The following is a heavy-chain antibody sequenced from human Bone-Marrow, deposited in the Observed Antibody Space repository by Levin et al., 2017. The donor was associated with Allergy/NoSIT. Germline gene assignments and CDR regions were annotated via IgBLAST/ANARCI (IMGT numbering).Heavy chain of an antibody. Sequence: GGSLRLSCATSGFSISIYAMHWVRQAPGKGLEWVAVIGYDGSNIYYADSVKGRFTISRDNSKNTLFLQMNGLRAEDTAVYYCAKQNGSGTDYYYYGMDVWGQGTTVTVFS. D-gene: IGHD3-10*01. J-gene: IGHJ6*02. CDR3: AKQNGSGTDYYYYGMDV. CDR1: GFSISIYA. V-gene: IGHV3-30*18. CDR2: IGYDGSNI.